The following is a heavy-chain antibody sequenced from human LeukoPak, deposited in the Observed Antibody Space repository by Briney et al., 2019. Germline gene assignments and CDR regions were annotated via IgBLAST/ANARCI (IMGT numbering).Heavy chain of an antibody. Sequence: SETLSLTCTVSSDSISGYYWSWIRQPPGKGLEWIGYISYSGSPNYNPSLKSRVTTSVDTSKNQFSLKLSSVTAADTAVYYCARSFRSNGYYYYYGMDVWGQGTTVTVSS. CDR2: ISYSGSP. J-gene: IGHJ6*02. CDR3: ARSFRSNGYYYYYGMDV. V-gene: IGHV4-59*01. D-gene: IGHD6-19*01. CDR1: SDSISGYY.